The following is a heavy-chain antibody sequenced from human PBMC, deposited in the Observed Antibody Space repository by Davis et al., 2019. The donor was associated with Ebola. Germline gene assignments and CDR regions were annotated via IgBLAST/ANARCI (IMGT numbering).Heavy chain of an antibody. CDR2: INPNSGGT. V-gene: IGHV1-2*02. CDR1: GYTFNSYY. CDR3: ARGAPTSGVVIPTPGDS. J-gene: IGHJ4*02. Sequence: ASVKVSCKASGYTFNSYYIHWVRQAPGQGLEWMGWINPNSGGTNYAQKFQGRVTMTRDTSISTAYMELSRLRSDDTAVFYCARGAPTSGVVIPTPGDSWGQGTLVTVSS. D-gene: IGHD2-2*01.